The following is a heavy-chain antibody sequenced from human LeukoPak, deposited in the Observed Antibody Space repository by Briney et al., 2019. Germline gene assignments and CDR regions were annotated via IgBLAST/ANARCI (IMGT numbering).Heavy chain of an antibody. CDR2: IYTSGST. J-gene: IGHJ4*02. CDR3: AALTSYQHPY. Sequence: PSETLSLTCIVSGGSISDHYWSWIRQSPGKGLEWIGYIYTSGSTNYNNPTLKSRVTISVDTSKNQLSLKLSSVTAADTAVYYCAALTSYQHPYWGQGSLVTVSS. D-gene: IGHD2-2*01. CDR1: GGSISDHY. V-gene: IGHV4-4*09.